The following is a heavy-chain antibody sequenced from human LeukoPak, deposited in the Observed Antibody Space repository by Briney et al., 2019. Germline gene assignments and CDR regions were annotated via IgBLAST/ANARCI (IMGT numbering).Heavy chain of an antibody. CDR2: ISGSGGST. D-gene: IGHD6-19*01. CDR3: VKDRTQYSSGFFDY. V-gene: IGHV3-23*01. Sequence: GGSLRLSCAASGFTFSSYAMSWVRQAPGKGLEWASAISGSGGSTYYADSVKGRFTISRDNSKNTLYLQMNRLRAEDTAVYYCVKDRTQYSSGFFDYWGQGTLVTVSS. CDR1: GFTFSSYA. J-gene: IGHJ4*02.